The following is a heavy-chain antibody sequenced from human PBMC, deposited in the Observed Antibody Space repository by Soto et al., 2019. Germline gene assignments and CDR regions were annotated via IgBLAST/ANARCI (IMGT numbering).Heavy chain of an antibody. J-gene: IGHJ5*01. CDR3: ARRAYCTSSALYNWFDS. Sequence: LGESLKISCKGSGYSFSTCWIGWVRQMPGKGLEWMGIIYPGDSETTYSPSFQGQVTFSAAKSINTAYLQWNSLKASDTAMYYCARRAYCTSSALYNWFDSWGQGTLVTVSS. D-gene: IGHD6-6*01. V-gene: IGHV5-51*01. CDR2: IYPGDSET. CDR1: GYSFSTCW.